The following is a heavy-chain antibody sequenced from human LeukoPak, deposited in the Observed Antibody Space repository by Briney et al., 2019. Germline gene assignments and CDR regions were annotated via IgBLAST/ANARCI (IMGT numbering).Heavy chain of an antibody. CDR2: ISGRGDKT. J-gene: IGHJ6*03. V-gene: IGHV3-23*01. Sequence: GGSLRLSCAASGFTFSNYAMSWVRQAPGRGLEWVSAISGRGDKTYHADSVKGRSTISRDNSRNTLSLQVNSLRAEDTAVYYCAKDTSAWWYHRAYMDVWGKGTTVTVSS. CDR3: AKDTSAWWYHRAYMDV. D-gene: IGHD2-15*01. CDR1: GFTFSNYA.